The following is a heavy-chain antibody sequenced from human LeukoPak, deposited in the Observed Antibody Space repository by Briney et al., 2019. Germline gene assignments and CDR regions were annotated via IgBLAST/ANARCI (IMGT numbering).Heavy chain of an antibody. V-gene: IGHV4-4*07. CDR3: ARDVRYASGWSTPES. CDR2: IYSSGSA. J-gene: IGHJ5*02. CDR1: GGSIINHY. D-gene: IGHD6-19*01. Sequence: SETLSLTCTVSGGSIINHYWSWIRQPAGKGLEWIGRIYSSGSANYSPSLKSRVSMSIDTSNNHFSLSLTSVTAADTALYFCARDVRYASGWSTPESWGQGTLVTVSS.